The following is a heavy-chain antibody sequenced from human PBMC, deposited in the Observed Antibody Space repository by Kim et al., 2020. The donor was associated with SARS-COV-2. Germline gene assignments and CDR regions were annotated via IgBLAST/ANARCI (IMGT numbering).Heavy chain of an antibody. D-gene: IGHD7-27*01. CDR3: ACESAGWFHWGYGMDV. CDR1: GGSFSGYY. Sequence: SETLSLTCAVYGGSFSGYYWSWIRQPPGKGLEWIGEINHSGSTNYNPSLKSRVTISVDTSKNQFSLKLSSVTAADTAVYYCACESAGWFHWGYGMDVWGQGTTVTVSS. V-gene: IGHV4-34*01. CDR2: INHSGST. J-gene: IGHJ6*02.